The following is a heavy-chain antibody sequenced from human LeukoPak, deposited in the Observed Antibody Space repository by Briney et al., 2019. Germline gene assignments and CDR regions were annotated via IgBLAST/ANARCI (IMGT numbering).Heavy chain of an antibody. Sequence: GGSLRLSCAASGFTVSSNYMSWVRQAPGKGLEWVSVIYSGGSTYYADSVKGRFTISRDNSKNTLYLQMNSLRAEDTAVYYCAKEGDILVVPAATRNFWGQGTLVTVSS. V-gene: IGHV3-53*01. CDR3: AKEGDILVVPAATRNF. J-gene: IGHJ4*02. CDR1: GFTVSSNY. D-gene: IGHD2-2*01. CDR2: IYSGGST.